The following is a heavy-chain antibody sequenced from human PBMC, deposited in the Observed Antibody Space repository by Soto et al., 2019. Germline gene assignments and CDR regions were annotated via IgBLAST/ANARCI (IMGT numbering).Heavy chain of an antibody. V-gene: IGHV4-30-2*01. D-gene: IGHD3-22*01. CDR3: ARAHPSAASAYDSSGYYFDY. CDR2: IYHSGST. Sequence: SETLSLTCAVSGGSISSGGYSWSWIRQPPGKGLEWIGYIYHSGSTYYNPSLKSRVTISVDRSKNQFSLKLSSVTAADTAVYYCARAHPSAASAYDSSGYYFDYWGQGTLVTVSS. CDR1: GGSISSGGYS. J-gene: IGHJ4*02.